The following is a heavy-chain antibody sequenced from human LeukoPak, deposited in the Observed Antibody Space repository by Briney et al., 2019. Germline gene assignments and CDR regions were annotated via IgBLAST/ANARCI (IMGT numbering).Heavy chain of an antibody. CDR2: INHSGST. V-gene: IGHV4-34*01. D-gene: IGHD5-18*01. CDR1: GGSFSGYY. J-gene: IGHJ4*02. CDR3: AREEGGYSYGYFDY. Sequence: SETLSLTCAVYGGSFSGYYWSWIRQPPGKGLEWIGEINHSGSTNYNPSLKSRVTISVDTSKNQFSLKLSSVTAADTAVYYCAREEGGYSYGYFDYWGQGTLVTVSS.